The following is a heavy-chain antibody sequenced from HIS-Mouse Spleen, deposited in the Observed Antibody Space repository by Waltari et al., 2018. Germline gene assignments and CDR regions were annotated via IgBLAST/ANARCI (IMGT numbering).Heavy chain of an antibody. D-gene: IGHD6-13*01. J-gene: IGHJ2*01. Sequence: QLQLQESGPGLVKPSETLSLTCTVSGGSISSSSYYWGWIRQPPGKGREWIGSIYYSGGTHSNPSLKGLVTISVDTSKNQFSLKLSSVTAADTAVYYCAREIPYSSSWYDWYFDLWGRGTLVTVSS. V-gene: IGHV4-39*07. CDR3: AREIPYSSSWYDWYFDL. CDR1: GGSISSSSYY. CDR2: IYYSGGT.